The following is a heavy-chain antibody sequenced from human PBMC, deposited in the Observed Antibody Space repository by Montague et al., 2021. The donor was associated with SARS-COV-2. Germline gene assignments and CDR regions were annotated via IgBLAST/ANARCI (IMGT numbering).Heavy chain of an antibody. Sequence: PALVKPTKTLTLTCTFSGFSLSTSGMCVSWIRQPPGKALEWLARIDWDDDKHYSTSLKTRLTISKDTSKNQVVLTMTNMDPVDTATYYCARTTMITFGGVIVPFDYWGQGTLVTVSS. J-gene: IGHJ4*02. CDR1: GFSLSTSGMC. D-gene: IGHD3-16*02. CDR2: IDWDDDK. V-gene: IGHV2-70*11. CDR3: ARTTMITFGGVIVPFDY.